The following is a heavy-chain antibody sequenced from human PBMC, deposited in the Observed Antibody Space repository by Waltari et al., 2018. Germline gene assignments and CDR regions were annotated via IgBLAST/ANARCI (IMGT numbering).Heavy chain of an antibody. Sequence: QVQLQQWGAALLKPSETLSLTCAVYGGSFSGYYWSWIRQPPGKGLEWMGEINHSGSTNYNPSLKSRVTISVDTSKNQFSLKLSSVTAADTAVYYCARANYYDSSGYSYYFDYWGQGTLVTVSS. CDR2: INHSGST. CDR1: GGSFSGYY. J-gene: IGHJ4*02. D-gene: IGHD3-22*01. CDR3: ARANYYDSSGYSYYFDY. V-gene: IGHV4-34*01.